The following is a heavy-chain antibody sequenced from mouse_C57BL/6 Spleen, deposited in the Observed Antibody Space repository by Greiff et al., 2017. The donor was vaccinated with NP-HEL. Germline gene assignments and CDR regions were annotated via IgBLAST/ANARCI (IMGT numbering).Heavy chain of an antibody. V-gene: IGHV5-17*01. CDR3: ARPLLLRYFDV. CDR1: GFTFSDYG. J-gene: IGHJ1*03. D-gene: IGHD1-1*01. CDR2: ISSGSSTI. Sequence: EVKVVESGGGLVKPGGSLKLSCAASGFTFSDYGMHWVRQAPEKGLEWVAYISSGSSTIYYADTVKGRFTISRDNAKNTLFLQMTSLRSEDTAMYYCARPLLLRYFDVWGTGTTVTVSS.